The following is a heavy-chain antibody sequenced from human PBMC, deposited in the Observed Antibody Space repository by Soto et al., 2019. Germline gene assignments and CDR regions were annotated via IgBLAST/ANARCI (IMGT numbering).Heavy chain of an antibody. Sequence: SSWKVSCKASGGTFSSYAISWVRQAPGQGLEWMGWIIPIFGTANYAQKFQGRVTITADESTSTAYLELSSLRSEDTAVYSCAILSYSSGWYDYLFDYWGQGTMVTVSS. CDR1: GGTFSSYA. D-gene: IGHD6-19*01. CDR2: IIPIFGTA. CDR3: AILSYSSGWYDYLFDY. J-gene: IGHJ4*02. V-gene: IGHV1-69*13.